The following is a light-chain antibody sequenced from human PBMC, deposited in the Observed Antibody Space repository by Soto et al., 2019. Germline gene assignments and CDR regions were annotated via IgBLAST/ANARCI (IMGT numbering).Light chain of an antibody. CDR3: SSYTSSSTGV. V-gene: IGLV2-14*01. Sequence: QSALTRPASVSGSPGQSITISCTGTSSDVGGYNYVSWYQQHPGKAPKLMIYEVSNRPSGVSNRFSGSKSGNTASLTISGLQAEDEADYYCSSYTSSSTGVFGTGTKSPS. J-gene: IGLJ1*01. CDR2: EVS. CDR1: SSDVGGYNY.